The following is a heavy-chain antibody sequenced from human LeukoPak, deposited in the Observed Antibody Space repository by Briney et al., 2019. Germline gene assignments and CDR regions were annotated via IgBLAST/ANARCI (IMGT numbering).Heavy chain of an antibody. J-gene: IGHJ3*02. CDR2: ISSSGSTI. CDR1: GFTFSSYE. CDR3: ARGGGDYEDPFDI. V-gene: IGHV3-48*03. Sequence: VGSLRLSCAASGFTFSSYEMNWVRQAPGKGLEWVSYISSSGSTIYYADSVKGRFTISRDNAKNSLYLQMNSLRAEDTAVYYCARGGGDYEDPFDIWGQGTMVTVSS. D-gene: IGHD4-17*01.